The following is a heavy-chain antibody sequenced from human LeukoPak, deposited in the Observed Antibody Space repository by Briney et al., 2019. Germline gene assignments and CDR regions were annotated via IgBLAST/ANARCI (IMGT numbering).Heavy chain of an antibody. V-gene: IGHV4-30-2*01. Sequence: PSESLSLTCAVSGASISSGTYSWSCIRQPPGKGLECIGYISHSGSTHYSPSLKSRVTISVDRSENLFSLKVTSVTAADTAVYYCASSIYTYGPIDYWGQGTLVTVSS. D-gene: IGHD4-11*01. CDR2: ISHSGST. CDR3: ASSIYTYGPIDY. CDR1: GASISSGTYS. J-gene: IGHJ4*02.